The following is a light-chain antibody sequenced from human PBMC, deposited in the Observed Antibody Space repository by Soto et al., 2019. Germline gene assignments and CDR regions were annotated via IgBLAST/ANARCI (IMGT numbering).Light chain of an antibody. CDR3: DSYTSSRAYV. J-gene: IGLJ1*01. Sequence: QSALTQPASVSGSPGQSITISCTGTSSDVGGYNYVSWYQQQSGKAPKLIIHEVSNRPSGVSNRFSGSKSGNTASPTISGLQAEDEADYYCDSYTSSRAYVFGIGTKVTVL. CDR2: EVS. V-gene: IGLV2-14*01. CDR1: SSDVGGYNY.